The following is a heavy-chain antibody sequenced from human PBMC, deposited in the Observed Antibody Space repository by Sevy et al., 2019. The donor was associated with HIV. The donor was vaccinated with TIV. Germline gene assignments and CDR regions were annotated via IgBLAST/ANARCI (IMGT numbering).Heavy chain of an antibody. V-gene: IGHV3-9*01. CDR3: AKDTGIYYDSSGYINY. CDR1: GFTFDDYA. CDR2: ISWNSGSI. Sequence: GGSLRLSCAASGFTFDDYAMHWVRQAPGKGLEWVSGISWNSGSIGYADSVKGRFTISRDNAKNSLYMKMNSLRAEDTALYYCAKDTGIYYDSSGYINYWGQGTLVTVSS. J-gene: IGHJ4*02. D-gene: IGHD3-22*01.